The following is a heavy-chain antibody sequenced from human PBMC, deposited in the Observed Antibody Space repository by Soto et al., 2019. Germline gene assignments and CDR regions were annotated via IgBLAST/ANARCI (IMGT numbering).Heavy chain of an antibody. CDR3: ARDLANYCSGGSCYGGRFDP. J-gene: IGHJ5*02. CDR2: ISAYNGNT. V-gene: IGHV1-18*01. CDR1: GYTFTSYG. Sequence: QVQLVQSGAEVKKPGASVKVSCKASGYTFTSYGISWVRQAPGQGLEWMGWISAYNGNTNYAQKLQGRVTMTTDTSTSTAYMELRSLRSDDTAVYYCARDLANYCSGGSCYGGRFDPWGQGTLVTVSS. D-gene: IGHD2-15*01.